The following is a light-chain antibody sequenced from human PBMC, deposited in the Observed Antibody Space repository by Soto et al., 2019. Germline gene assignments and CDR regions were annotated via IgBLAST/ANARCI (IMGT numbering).Light chain of an antibody. CDR1: QSVSSSY. CDR2: GAS. CDR3: QQYGSLPYT. Sequence: EIVLTQTPGTLSLSPGERGTLSCRASQSVSSSYLAWYQQKPGQAPRLLIYGASRRATGIPDRFSGSGSGTDFTLTVSRLEPEDFAVYYCQQYGSLPYTFGQGTNLEIK. V-gene: IGKV3-20*01. J-gene: IGKJ2*01.